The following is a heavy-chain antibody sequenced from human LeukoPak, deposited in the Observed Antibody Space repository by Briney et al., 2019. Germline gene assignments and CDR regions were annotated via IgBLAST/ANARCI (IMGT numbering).Heavy chain of an antibody. CDR3: ARAPLYSSGWYRWYFDY. J-gene: IGHJ4*02. CDR1: GITFRSYG. V-gene: IGHV3-30*03. D-gene: IGHD6-19*01. CDR2: ISYDGSHK. Sequence: GRSLRLSCAASGITFRSYGMHWVRQAPGKGLEWVAVISYDGSHKYYADSVKGRFSISRDNSKNTLYLQMNSLRAEDTAVYYCARAPLYSSGWYRWYFDYWGQGTLVTVSS.